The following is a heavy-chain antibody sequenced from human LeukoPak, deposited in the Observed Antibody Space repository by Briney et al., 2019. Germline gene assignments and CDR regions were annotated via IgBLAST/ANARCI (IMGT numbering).Heavy chain of an antibody. J-gene: IGHJ4*02. V-gene: IGHV1-46*01. CDR1: GYTFTSYY. CDR2: INPSDGST. D-gene: IGHD2-2*01. Sequence: ASVKVSCKASGYTFTSYYMHWVRQAPGQGLEWMGIINPSDGSTSYAQKFQGRVTMTRDMSTSTVYMELSSLRSEDTAVYYCARTGRDGGGYCSSTSCLWDYWGQGTLVTVSS. CDR3: ARTGRDGGGYCSSTSCLWDY.